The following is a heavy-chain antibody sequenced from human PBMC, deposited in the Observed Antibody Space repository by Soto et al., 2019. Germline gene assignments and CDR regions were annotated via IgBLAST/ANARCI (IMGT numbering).Heavy chain of an antibody. Sequence: ETLSLTCTVSGGSISRYYWSWVRQAPGKGLEWVSAISGSGGSTYYADSVKGRFTISRDNSKNTLYLQMNSLRAEDTAVYYCAKVQDIAYYYDSSGSLNGYGMDVWGQGTTVTVSS. J-gene: IGHJ6*02. CDR2: ISGSGGST. CDR1: GGSISRYY. CDR3: AKVQDIAYYYDSSGSLNGYGMDV. V-gene: IGHV3-23*01. D-gene: IGHD3-22*01.